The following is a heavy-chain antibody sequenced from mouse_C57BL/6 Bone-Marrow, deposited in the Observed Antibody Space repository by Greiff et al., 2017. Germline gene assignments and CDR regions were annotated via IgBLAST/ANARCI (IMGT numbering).Heavy chain of an antibody. CDR2: IWTGGGT. CDR3: ARGPLYYDGYYAMDY. Sequence: VKLMESGPGLVAPSQSLSITCPVSGFSLTSYAISWVRQPPGKGLEWLGVIWTGGGTNYNSALKSRLSISKDNSKSQVFLKMNSLQTDDTARYYCARGPLYYDGYYAMDYWGQGTSVTVSS. J-gene: IGHJ4*01. V-gene: IGHV2-9-1*01. D-gene: IGHD2-4*01. CDR1: GFSLTSYA.